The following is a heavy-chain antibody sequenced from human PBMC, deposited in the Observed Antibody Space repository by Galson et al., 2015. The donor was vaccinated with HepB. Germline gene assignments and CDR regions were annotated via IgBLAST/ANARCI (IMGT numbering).Heavy chain of an antibody. CDR3: TRGVTAAGF. Sequence: SLRLSCAASGFTFADFWMNWVRQAPGKGLEWVANIKEDGSVQHYVDSVKGRFTISRDNARNSLFLQMDSLRVGDTAVYYCTRGVTAAGFWGHGALLTVSS. CDR1: GFTFADFW. J-gene: IGHJ4*03. D-gene: IGHD6-13*01. CDR2: IKEDGSVQ. V-gene: IGHV3-7*03.